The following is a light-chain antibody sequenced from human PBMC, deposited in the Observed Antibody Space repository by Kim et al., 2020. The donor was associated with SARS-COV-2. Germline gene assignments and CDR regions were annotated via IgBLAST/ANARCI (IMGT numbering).Light chain of an antibody. CDR2: DVT. V-gene: IGLV2-14*03. Sequence: QSITLSCSGTRGGIGDYNYVAWYQQHPGKAPKRVIYDVTGRPSGMSDRFSGAKSGSTASLTISGLQAGDEADYCCTSDSRSSPNWVFGGGTQRSVL. CDR1: RGGIGDYNY. J-gene: IGLJ3*02. CDR3: TSDSRSSPNWV.